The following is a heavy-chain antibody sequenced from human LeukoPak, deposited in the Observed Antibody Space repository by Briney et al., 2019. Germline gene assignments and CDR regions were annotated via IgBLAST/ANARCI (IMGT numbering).Heavy chain of an antibody. CDR3: ATVTKVDFDF. J-gene: IGHJ5*01. Sequence: GGSLRLSCAASGFTFSSYTMYWFRQAPGKELEWVASVSVEGIGRYFPGSVEGRFTISRDNSKNTVYLQMNNVRPEDTAVYFCATVTKVDFDFWGQGTLVSVSS. V-gene: IGHV3-30-3*01. D-gene: IGHD4-11*01. CDR2: VSVEGIGR. CDR1: GFTFSSYT.